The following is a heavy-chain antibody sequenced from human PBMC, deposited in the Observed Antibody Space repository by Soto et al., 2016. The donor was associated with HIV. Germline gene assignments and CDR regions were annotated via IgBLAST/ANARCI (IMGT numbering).Heavy chain of an antibody. Sequence: EVQLLESGGGLVQPGGSLRLSCAASGFTFSSYAMSWVRQAPGKGLEWVSAISGSGGSTYYADSVKGRFTISRDNSKNTLYLQMNSLRAEDTAVYYCAKGGYDSSGYGSAFDYWGQGTLVTVSS. V-gene: IGHV3-23*01. CDR1: GFTFSSYA. CDR3: AKGGYDSSGYGSAFDY. J-gene: IGHJ4*02. CDR2: ISGSGGST. D-gene: IGHD3-22*01.